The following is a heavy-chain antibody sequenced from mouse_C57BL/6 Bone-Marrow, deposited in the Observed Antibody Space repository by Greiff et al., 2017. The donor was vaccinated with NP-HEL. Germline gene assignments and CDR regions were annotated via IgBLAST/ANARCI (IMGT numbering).Heavy chain of an antibody. CDR2: ISSGGSYT. CDR1: GFTFSSYG. D-gene: IGHD2-4*01. V-gene: IGHV5-6*01. J-gene: IGHJ2*01. CDR3: ARQGDYDSYYFDY. Sequence: EVKLVESGGDLVKPGGSLKLSCAASGFTFSSYGMSWVRQTPDKRLEWVATISSGGSYTYYPDSVKGRFTISRDNAKNTLYLQMSSLKSEDTAMYYCARQGDYDSYYFDYWGQDTTLTVSS.